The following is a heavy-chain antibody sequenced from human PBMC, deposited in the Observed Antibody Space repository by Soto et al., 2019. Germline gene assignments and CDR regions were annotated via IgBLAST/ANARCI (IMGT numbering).Heavy chain of an antibody. Sequence: PGGSLRLSCAASGFTFSSYGMHWVRQAPGKGLEWVAVIWYDGSNKYYADSVKGRFTISRDNSKNTLYLQMNSLRAEDTAVYYCAREPKNYYDSSGYYYFRYWGQGTLVTVSS. D-gene: IGHD3-22*01. J-gene: IGHJ4*02. V-gene: IGHV3-33*01. CDR3: AREPKNYYDSSGYYYFRY. CDR1: GFTFSSYG. CDR2: IWYDGSNK.